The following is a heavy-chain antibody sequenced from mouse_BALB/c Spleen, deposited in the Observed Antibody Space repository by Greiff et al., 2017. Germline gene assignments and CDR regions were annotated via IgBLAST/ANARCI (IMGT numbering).Heavy chain of an antibody. CDR3: ASIYDGYPFAY. D-gene: IGHD2-3*01. V-gene: IGHV3-2*02. CDR1: GYSITSDYA. J-gene: IGHJ3*01. Sequence: EVQRVESGPGLVKPSQSLSLTCTVTGYSITSDYAWNWIRQFPGNKLEWMGYISYSGSTSYNPSLKSRISITRDTSKNQFFLQLNSVTTEDTATYYCASIYDGYPFAYWGQGTLVTVSA. CDR2: ISYSGST.